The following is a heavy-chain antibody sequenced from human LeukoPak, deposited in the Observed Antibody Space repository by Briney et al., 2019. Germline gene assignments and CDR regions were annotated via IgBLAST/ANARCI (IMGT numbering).Heavy chain of an antibody. D-gene: IGHD3-3*01. J-gene: IGHJ4*02. CDR1: GFTFSSYA. Sequence: GGSLRLSCAANGFTFSSYAMSWVRQAPGKGLEWVSGISGSGGSTYYAVSVKGRFTISRDDSKNTLYLQMNGLRAEDTALYYCAKDVGFLEWLVCFDYWGQGTLVTVSS. CDR3: AKDVGFLEWLVCFDY. CDR2: ISGSGGST. V-gene: IGHV3-23*01.